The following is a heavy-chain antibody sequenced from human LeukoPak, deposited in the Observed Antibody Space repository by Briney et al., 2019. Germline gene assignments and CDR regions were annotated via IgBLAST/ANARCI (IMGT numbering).Heavy chain of an antibody. CDR1: GFTFSSYG. V-gene: IGHV3-30*18. D-gene: IGHD4-17*01. CDR3: AKDITTVTTYSYWYFDL. CDR2: ISYDGSNK. J-gene: IGHJ2*01. Sequence: GGSLRLSCAASGFTFSSYGMHWVRQAPGKGLEWVAVISYDGSNKYYADSVKGRFTISRDNSKNTLYLQMNSLRAEDTAVYYCAKDITTVTTYSYWYFDLWGRGTLVTVSS.